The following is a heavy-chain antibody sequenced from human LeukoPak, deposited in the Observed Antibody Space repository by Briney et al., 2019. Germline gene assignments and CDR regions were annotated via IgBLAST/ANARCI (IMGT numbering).Heavy chain of an antibody. CDR1: GFTFSGSA. D-gene: IGHD6-19*01. V-gene: IGHV3-73*01. CDR2: IRSKANSYAT. J-gene: IGHJ4*02. Sequence: GGSLKLSCAASGFTFSGSAMHWVRQAAGKGLEWVGRIRSKANSYATAYAASVKGRFTISRDDSKNTAYLQMNSLKTEDTAVYYCAKDSGSWAVADYFDYWGQGTLVTVSS. CDR3: AKDSGSWAVADYFDY.